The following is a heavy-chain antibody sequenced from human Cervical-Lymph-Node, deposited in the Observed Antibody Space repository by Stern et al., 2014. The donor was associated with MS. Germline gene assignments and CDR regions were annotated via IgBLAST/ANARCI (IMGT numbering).Heavy chain of an antibody. CDR3: ARGSTIFYGMDV. CDR2: ISPRGGST. J-gene: IGHJ6*02. D-gene: IGHD4/OR15-4a*01. V-gene: IGHV1-46*01. Sequence: VQLLGFGAEEKKPGASVKVSCKAPGYTFTNYYMNWVRQAPGQGLEWMGIISPRGGSTSNAKKFQGRVTMPRDPSTITVYMELSSLRSEDTAVYYCARGSTIFYGMDVWGQGTTVTVS. CDR1: GYTFTNYY.